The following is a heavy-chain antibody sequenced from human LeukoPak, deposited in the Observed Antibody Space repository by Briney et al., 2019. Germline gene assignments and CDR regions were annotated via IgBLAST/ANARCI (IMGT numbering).Heavy chain of an antibody. CDR2: IIPIFGTA. CDR1: GGTFSSYA. CDR3: ARMGDILTGYPYNWFDP. Sequence: GASVKVSCKASGGTFSSYAISWVRQAPGQGLEWMGGIIPIFGTANYAQKFQGRVTITADKSTSTAYMELSSLRSEDTAVYYCARMGDILTGYPYNWFDPWGQGTLVTVSS. V-gene: IGHV1-69*06. J-gene: IGHJ5*02. D-gene: IGHD3-9*01.